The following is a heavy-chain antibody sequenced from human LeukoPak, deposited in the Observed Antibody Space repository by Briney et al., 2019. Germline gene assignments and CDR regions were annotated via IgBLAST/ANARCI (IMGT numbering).Heavy chain of an antibody. V-gene: IGHV4-59*08. CDR2: ISDSGTI. Sequence: SETLSLTCSVSGGSISSYYWSWVRQSPAKGLEWIGHISDSGTINYNPSLESRIIVSLGTSKNQFYLNLTSVTAADTAVYYCARQHDFWSGFYYWGQGTLVTVST. D-gene: IGHD3-3*01. J-gene: IGHJ4*02. CDR1: GGSISSYY. CDR3: ARQHDFWSGFYY.